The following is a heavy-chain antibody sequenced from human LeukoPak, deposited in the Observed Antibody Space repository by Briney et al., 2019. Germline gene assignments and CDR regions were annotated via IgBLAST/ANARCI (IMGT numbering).Heavy chain of an antibody. CDR2: ISGSGGST. J-gene: IGHJ4*02. D-gene: IGHD3-10*01. CDR3: AKAYYYGSGSYYNSGYFDY. V-gene: IGHV3-23*01. Sequence: GGSLRLSCAASGFTFSSYAMSWVRQAPGKGLEWVSAISGSGGSTYYADSVKGRFTISRDNSKNTLYLQMNSLRAEDTAVYYCAKAYYYGSGSYYNSGYFDYWGQGTLVTVSS. CDR1: GFTFSSYA.